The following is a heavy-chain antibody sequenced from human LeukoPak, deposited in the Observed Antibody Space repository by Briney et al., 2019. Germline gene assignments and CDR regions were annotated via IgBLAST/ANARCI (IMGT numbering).Heavy chain of an antibody. V-gene: IGHV6-1*01. CDR3: ASSGQCTNGLCRDVGYMDV. D-gene: IGHD2-8*01. Sequence: SQTLSLTCAISGDSVSSNSAAWNWIRKSPSRGLAWLGRTYYRSKWYNDYAVSVKSRITINPDTSKNQFSLQLNSVTAADTAVYYCASSGQCTNGLCRDVGYMDVWGKGTTVTVSS. CDR2: TYYRSKWYN. CDR1: GDSVSSNSAA. J-gene: IGHJ6*03.